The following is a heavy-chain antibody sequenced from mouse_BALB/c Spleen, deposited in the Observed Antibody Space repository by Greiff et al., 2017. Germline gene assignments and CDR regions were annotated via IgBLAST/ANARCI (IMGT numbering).Heavy chain of an antibody. V-gene: IGHV5-4*02. CDR1: GFTFSDYY. D-gene: IGHD1-1*01. J-gene: IGHJ1*01. Sequence: EVKLQESGGGLVKPGGSLKLSCAASGFTFSDYYMYWVRQTPEKRLEWVATISDGGSCTYYPDSVKGRFTISRDNAKNNLYLQMSSLKSEDTAMYYCARENYGSSYGYFDVWGAGTTVTVSS. CDR2: ISDGGSCT. CDR3: ARENYGSSYGYFDV.